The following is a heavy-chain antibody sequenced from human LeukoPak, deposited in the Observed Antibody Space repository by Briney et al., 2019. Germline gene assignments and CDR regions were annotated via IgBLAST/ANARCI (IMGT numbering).Heavy chain of an antibody. CDR3: AREGRGNGYDY. CDR1: GFTFSSYS. Sequence: PGGSLRLSCAASGFTFSSYSMNWVRQAPGKGLEWVAVISYDGSNKYYADSVKGRFTISRDNSKNTLYLQMNSLRAEDTAVYYCAREGRGNGYDYWGQGTLVTVSS. V-gene: IGHV3-30*03. CDR2: ISYDGSNK. D-gene: IGHD1-1*01. J-gene: IGHJ4*02.